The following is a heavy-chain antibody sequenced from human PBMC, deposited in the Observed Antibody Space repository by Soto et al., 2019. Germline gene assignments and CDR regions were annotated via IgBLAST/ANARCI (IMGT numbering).Heavy chain of an antibody. Sequence: GTSVKVSCKASGYTFTSYGISWVRQAPGQGLEWMGWISAYNGNTNYAQKLQGRVTMTTDTSTSTAYMELRSLRSDDTAVYYCARLIVVLGSSPASYYYYYMDVWGKGTTVTVSS. D-gene: IGHD6-6*01. J-gene: IGHJ6*03. CDR1: GYTFTSYG. V-gene: IGHV1-18*01. CDR2: ISAYNGNT. CDR3: ARLIVVLGSSPASYYYYYMDV.